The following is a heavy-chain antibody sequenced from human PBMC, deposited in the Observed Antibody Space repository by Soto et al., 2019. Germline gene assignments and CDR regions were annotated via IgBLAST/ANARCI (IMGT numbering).Heavy chain of an antibody. CDR2: IIPIFGTA. J-gene: IGHJ3*02. CDR1: GGTFSSYA. V-gene: IGHV1-69*13. Sequence: SVKVSCKASGGTFSSYAISWVRQAPGQGLEWMGGIIPIFGTANYAQKFQGRVTITADESTSTAYMELSSLRFEDTAVYYCARDRELERPLDAFDIWGQGTMVTVSS. CDR3: ARDRELERPLDAFDI. D-gene: IGHD1-1*01.